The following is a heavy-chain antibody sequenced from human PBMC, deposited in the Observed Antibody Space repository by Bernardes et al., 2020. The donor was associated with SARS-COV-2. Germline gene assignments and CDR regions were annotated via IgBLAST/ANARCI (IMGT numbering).Heavy chain of an antibody. CDR2: ISNDGSIK. V-gene: IGHV3-30-3*01. CDR3: TRGLELELITWFDY. D-gene: IGHD1-7*01. J-gene: IGHJ4*02. Sequence: GESLRLSCTASGFTFSSSAMHWVRQAPGKGPEWVAVISNDGSIKYYTDSVKGRFTISRDNSKNTLYLLMNSLRTDDTAVYYCTRGLELELITWFDYWGQGTLVTVSS. CDR1: GFTFSSSA.